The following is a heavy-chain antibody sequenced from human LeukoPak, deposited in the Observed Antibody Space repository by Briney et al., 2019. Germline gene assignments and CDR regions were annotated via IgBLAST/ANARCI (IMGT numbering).Heavy chain of an antibody. CDR3: ARELLASRCNRVDP. CDR1: GGSISTGSDY. D-gene: IGHD6-6*01. V-gene: IGHV4-61*02. J-gene: IGHJ5*02. Sequence: SQTLSLTCLVSGGSISTGSDYWRWPPDPAGQGLEGIGRAYTTGIHNYNPFLKSEVHISVDAPRNQFSRNLTSVDAANKAVNYCARELLASRCNRVDPWGEGALVTVSS. CDR2: AYTTGIH.